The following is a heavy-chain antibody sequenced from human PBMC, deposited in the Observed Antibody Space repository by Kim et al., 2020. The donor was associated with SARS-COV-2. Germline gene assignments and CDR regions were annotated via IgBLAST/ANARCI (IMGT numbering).Heavy chain of an antibody. CDR2: NSQDGSIS. CDR3: ARAADWAYDN. CDR1: GFTFSSFW. Sequence: GGSLRLSCAASGFTFSSFWMCWVRQAPGKGLEWVATNSQDGSISSYMDSVKGRFTISRDNAKKSLFLQMNSPRVEDTALYYCARAADWAYDNWGQGTLVTVSS. V-gene: IGHV3-7*01. D-gene: IGHD3-22*01. J-gene: IGHJ4*02.